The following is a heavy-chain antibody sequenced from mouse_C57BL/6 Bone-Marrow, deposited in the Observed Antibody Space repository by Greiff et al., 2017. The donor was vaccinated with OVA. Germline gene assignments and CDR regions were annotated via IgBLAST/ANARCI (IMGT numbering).Heavy chain of an antibody. J-gene: IGHJ2*01. CDR1: GYTFTDYY. Sequence: QVHVKQSGPELVKPGASVKISCKASGYTFTDYYINWVKQRPGQGLEWIGWIFPGSGSTYYNEKFKGKATLTVDKSSSTAYMLLSSLTSEDSAVYFCARRDGSSYVLYFDYWGQGTTLTVSS. V-gene: IGHV1-75*01. D-gene: IGHD1-1*01. CDR3: ARRDGSSYVLYFDY. CDR2: IFPGSGST.